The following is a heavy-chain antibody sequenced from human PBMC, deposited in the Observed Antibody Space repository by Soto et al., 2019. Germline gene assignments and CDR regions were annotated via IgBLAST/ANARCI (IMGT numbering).Heavy chain of an antibody. J-gene: IGHJ6*02. CDR2: ISAYNGNT. D-gene: IGHD2-21*02. V-gene: IGHV1-18*04. CDR1: GYTFTSYG. CDR3: ARDIKAGVVVVTAWYYYYYGMDV. Sequence: QVQLVQSGAEVKKPGASVKVSCKASGYTFTSYGISWVRQAPGQGLEWMGWISAYNGNTNYAQKLQGRVTMTTDTSTRTAYMELRSLRSDDTAVYYCARDIKAGVVVVTAWYYYYYGMDVWGQGTTVTVSS.